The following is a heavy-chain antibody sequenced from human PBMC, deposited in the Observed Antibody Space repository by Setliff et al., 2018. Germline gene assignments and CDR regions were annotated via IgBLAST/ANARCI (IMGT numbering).Heavy chain of an antibody. D-gene: IGHD3-22*01. J-gene: IGHJ4*02. V-gene: IGHV4-61*02. CDR2: IYTSGSP. Sequence: SETLSLTCTVSGGSVSSGSYYWSWIRQPAGKGLEWIGRIYTSGSPNYNPSLKSRVTMSVDTSKNQFSLKLTSVTAADTAVYYCRVWVTMIEVDSWAQGTLVTVSS. CDR1: GGSVSSGSYY. CDR3: RVWVTMIEVDS.